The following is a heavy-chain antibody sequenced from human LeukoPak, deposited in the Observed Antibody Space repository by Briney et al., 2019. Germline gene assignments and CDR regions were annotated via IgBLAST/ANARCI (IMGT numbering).Heavy chain of an antibody. D-gene: IGHD6-13*01. CDR1: EFTFSSHA. J-gene: IGHJ4*02. V-gene: IGHV3-21*01. Sequence: PGGSLRLSCAASEFTFSSHAMIWVRQAPGKGLEWVSSITSTSSDIFYTDSVKGRFTISRDNAKNSLYLQMNSLRAEDTAVYYCARDLRAASPLWDWGQGTLVTVSS. CDR2: ITSTSSDI. CDR3: ARDLRAASPLWD.